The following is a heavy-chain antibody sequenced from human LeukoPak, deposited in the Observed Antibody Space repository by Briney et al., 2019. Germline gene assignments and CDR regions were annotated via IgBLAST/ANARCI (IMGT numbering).Heavy chain of an antibody. V-gene: IGHV3-7*01. Sequence: GGSLRLSCAASGFTFSSYWMSWVRQAPGKGLEWVANIKQDGSEKYYVDSVKGRFTISRDNSKNTLYLQMNSLRAEDTAVYYCAREVRDSSLYYFDCWGQGTLVTVSS. J-gene: IGHJ4*02. CDR1: GFTFSSYW. D-gene: IGHD2-21*02. CDR2: IKQDGSEK. CDR3: AREVRDSSLYYFDC.